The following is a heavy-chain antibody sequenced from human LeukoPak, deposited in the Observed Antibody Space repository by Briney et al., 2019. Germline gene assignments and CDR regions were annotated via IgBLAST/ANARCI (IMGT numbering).Heavy chain of an antibody. CDR3: AKGTSNRDSTLGS. CDR2: ISRSGSAT. D-gene: IGHD2-21*02. CDR1: QFTFRTFP. J-gene: IGHJ4*02. Sequence: GGSLRLSCAASQFTFRTFPMTWVRQAPGKGLEWVSSISRSGSATYYPDSVRGRFTISRDNSQNTLYLQMNSLRADDTAIYYCAKGTSNRDSTLGSWGQGTLVTVSS. V-gene: IGHV3-23*01.